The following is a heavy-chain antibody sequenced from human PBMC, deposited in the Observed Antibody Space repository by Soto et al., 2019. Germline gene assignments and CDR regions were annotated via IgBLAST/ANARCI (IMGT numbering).Heavy chain of an antibody. Sequence: EVQLLQSAAEVKKPGESLRISCEGFGYSFTTYWIGWVRQMPGKGLEWMGIIYPPNSETIYSPSFQGRVTISVDKSISTAFVQWSSLEASDTAMSYCARHVTSDRWSYFDNWGQGTLVSVSS. D-gene: IGHD3-3*01. CDR1: GYSFTTYW. CDR3: ARHVTSDRWSYFDN. CDR2: IYPPNSET. V-gene: IGHV5-51*01. J-gene: IGHJ4*02.